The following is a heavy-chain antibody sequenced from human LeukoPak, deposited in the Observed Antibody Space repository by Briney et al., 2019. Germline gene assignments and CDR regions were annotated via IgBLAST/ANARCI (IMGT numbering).Heavy chain of an antibody. Sequence: SQTLSLTCAISGDSVSSNSVGWNWIRQSPSRGLEWLGKTYYRSKWYNDYAVSVKSRITINPDTSKDHFSLQLNSVTPEDTALYYCARSKDNCFDSWGQGTLVTVSP. V-gene: IGHV6-1*01. CDR2: TYYRSKWYN. CDR1: GDSVSSNSVG. CDR3: ARSKDNCFDS. J-gene: IGHJ5*01.